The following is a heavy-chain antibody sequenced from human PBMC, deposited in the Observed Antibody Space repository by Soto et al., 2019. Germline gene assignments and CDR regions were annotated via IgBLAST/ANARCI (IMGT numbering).Heavy chain of an antibody. CDR1: GFTFSSYA. CDR2: ISYDGSNN. CDR3: AKGRAYCGGDCYDWFDP. Sequence: QVQLVESGGGVVQPGRSLRLSCAASGFTFSSYAMHWVRQAPGKGLEWVSLISYDGSNNYYADSVKGRFTISRDNSKNTLYLQMNSLRADDTAVYYCAKGRAYCGGDCYDWFDPWGQGTLVTVSS. D-gene: IGHD2-21*02. J-gene: IGHJ5*02. V-gene: IGHV3-30-3*01.